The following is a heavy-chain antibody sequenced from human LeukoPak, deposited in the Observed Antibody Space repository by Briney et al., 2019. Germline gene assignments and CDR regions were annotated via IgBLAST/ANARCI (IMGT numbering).Heavy chain of an antibody. J-gene: IGHJ4*02. V-gene: IGHV4-59*01. CDR2: TYNSGST. Sequence: SETLSLTCTVSGASTSSYFWSWLRQTPGKELEWIGYTYNSGSTKYNPSLKSRPTISVDTSKNQFSLKLTSVTAADTAVYYCAKTPNRGGFDYWGQGILVTVST. D-gene: IGHD2-8*01. CDR3: AKTPNRGGFDY. CDR1: GASTSSYF.